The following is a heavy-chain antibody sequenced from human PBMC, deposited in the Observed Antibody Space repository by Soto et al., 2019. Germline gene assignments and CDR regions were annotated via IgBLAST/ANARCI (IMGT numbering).Heavy chain of an antibody. CDR2: IIPIFGTA. V-gene: IGHV1-69*01. Sequence: QVQLVQSGAEVRKPGSSVKVSCKASGGTFTSYAISWVRQAPGQGLEWMGGIIPIFGTANYAQKFQGRVTITAGESTTTAYMELSSLRSEDTAVYYCARGFGFWNGYYYYYGMDVWGQGTTVTVSS. CDR3: ARGFGFWNGYYYYYGMDV. J-gene: IGHJ6*02. D-gene: IGHD3-3*01. CDR1: GGTFTSYA.